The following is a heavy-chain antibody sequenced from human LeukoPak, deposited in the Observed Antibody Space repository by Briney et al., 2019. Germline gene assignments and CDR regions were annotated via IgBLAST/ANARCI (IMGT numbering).Heavy chain of an antibody. J-gene: IGHJ3*02. D-gene: IGHD3-9*01. Sequence: PSETLSLTCTVSGGSISSGDYYWSWLRQPPGKGLEWIGYIYYSGSTYYNPTLKSRVTISVDTSKNQFSLKLSSVTAADTAVYYCASPSRTCDILTGYYDAFDIWGQGTMVTVSS. CDR1: GGSISSGDYY. V-gene: IGHV4-30-4*01. CDR2: IYYSGST. CDR3: ASPSRTCDILTGYYDAFDI.